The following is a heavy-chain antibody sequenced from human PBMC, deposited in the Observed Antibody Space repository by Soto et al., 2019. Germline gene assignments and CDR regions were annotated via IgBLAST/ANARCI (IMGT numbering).Heavy chain of an antibody. D-gene: IGHD2-21*01. CDR1: GASISTSY. CDR3: VSDIIVAIDY. CDR2: IFADGNT. J-gene: IGHJ4*02. V-gene: IGHV4-4*07. Sequence: SETLSLTCVVSGASISTSYWSWVRQPAGKRLQWIGRIFADGNTNSSPSLKGRVSMAIDKSQNQISLQLASVTDADTATYYCVSDIIVAIDYWGQGAQVTVSS.